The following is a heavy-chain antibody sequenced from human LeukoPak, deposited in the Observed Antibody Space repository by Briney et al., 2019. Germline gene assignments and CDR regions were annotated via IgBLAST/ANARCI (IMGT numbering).Heavy chain of an antibody. CDR1: GFTFGSVG. V-gene: IGHV3-30*04. J-gene: IGHJ4*02. CDR2: IAYGSDE. Sequence: GGSLRLSCGAYGFTFGSVGMHWVRQAPGKGLDWVAVIAYGSDENYADSVKGRFTISRDNFKNTLYLQMNSLGPEDTAMYYCARDVMAVAGTLGLDCWGQGALVTVSS. D-gene: IGHD6-19*01. CDR3: ARDVMAVAGTLGLDC.